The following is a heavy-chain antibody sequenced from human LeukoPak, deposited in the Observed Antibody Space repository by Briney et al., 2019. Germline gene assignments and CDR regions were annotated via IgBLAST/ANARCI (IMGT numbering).Heavy chain of an antibody. Sequence: SGGSLRLSCAASGFTLSSYWMSWVRQAPGKGLEWVANIKQDGSEKYYVDSVKGRFTISRDNAKNSLYLQMNSLRAEDTAVYYCARDPGDYGYFQHWGQGTLVTVSS. J-gene: IGHJ1*01. CDR3: ARDPGDYGYFQH. CDR2: IKQDGSEK. D-gene: IGHD4-17*01. CDR1: GFTLSSYW. V-gene: IGHV3-7*01.